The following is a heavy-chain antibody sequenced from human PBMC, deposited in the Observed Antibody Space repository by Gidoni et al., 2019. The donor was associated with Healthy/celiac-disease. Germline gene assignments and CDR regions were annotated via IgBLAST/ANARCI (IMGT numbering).Heavy chain of an antibody. D-gene: IGHD3-9*01. CDR3: AKDFEGAFDI. J-gene: IGHJ3*02. CDR1: GFTFSSYA. Sequence: GGLVQPGGSLRLSCAASGFTFSSYAMSWVRQAPGKGLEWVSAISGSGGSPYYADSVKGRFTISRDNSKNKLYLQLNSLRAEDTAVYYCAKDFEGAFDIWGQGTMVTVSS. V-gene: IGHV3-23*01. CDR2: ISGSGGSP.